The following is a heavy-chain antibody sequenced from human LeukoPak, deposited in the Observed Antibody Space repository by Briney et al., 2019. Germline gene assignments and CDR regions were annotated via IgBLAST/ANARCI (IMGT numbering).Heavy chain of an antibody. CDR1: GFTFRDYY. V-gene: IGHV3-11*04. CDR3: ARAFNDAFDI. J-gene: IGHJ3*02. CDR2: ISNSGTKI. Sequence: PGGSLRLSCAASGFTFRDYYMTWIRQAPGKGLEWVSYISNSGTKIYNADSVKGRSTISRDNAKNSLYLQMNSLRAEDTAMYYCARAFNDAFDIWGQGTMVTVSS.